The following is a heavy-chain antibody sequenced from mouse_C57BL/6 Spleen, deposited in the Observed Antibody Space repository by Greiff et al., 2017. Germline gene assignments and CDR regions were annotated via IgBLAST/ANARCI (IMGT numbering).Heavy chain of an antibody. CDR3: ARWGGTDY. CDR2: IYPGDGDT. CDR1: GYAFSSSW. Sequence: QVQLQQSGPELVKPGASVTISCKASGYAFSSSWMHWVKQRPGKGLEWIGRIYPGDGDTNYNGKFKGKATLTADKSSSTAYMQLSSLTSEDSAVYFCARWGGTDYWGQGTTLTVSS. D-gene: IGHD4-1*01. V-gene: IGHV1-82*01. J-gene: IGHJ2*01.